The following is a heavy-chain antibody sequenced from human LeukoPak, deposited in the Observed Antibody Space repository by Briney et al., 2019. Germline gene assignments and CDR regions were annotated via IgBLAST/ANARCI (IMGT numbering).Heavy chain of an antibody. Sequence: SETLSLTCSVSGGSISSYYWSWVRQPPGKGLEWIGRIYSSGSTNYNPSLKSRVTISVDTSKNQFSLKLSSVTAADTAVYYCARQTDIVVVVAPVYFDYWGQGTLVTVSS. CDR1: GGSISSYY. CDR2: IYSSGST. V-gene: IGHV4-4*07. CDR3: ARQTDIVVVVAPVYFDY. J-gene: IGHJ4*02. D-gene: IGHD2-15*01.